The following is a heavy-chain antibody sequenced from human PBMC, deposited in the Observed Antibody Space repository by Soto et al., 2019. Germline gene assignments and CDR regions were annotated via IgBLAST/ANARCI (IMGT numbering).Heavy chain of an antibody. D-gene: IGHD5-12*01. CDR3: ARLRTITGGFYGMDV. Sequence: LSETLSLTCTVSGGSISSSSYYWGWIRQPPGKGLEWIGSIYYSGSTYYNPSLKSRVTISVDTSKNQFSLKLSSVTAADTAVYYCARLRTITGGFYGMDVWGQGTTVTVSS. CDR2: IYYSGST. CDR1: GGSISSSSYY. V-gene: IGHV4-39*01. J-gene: IGHJ6*02.